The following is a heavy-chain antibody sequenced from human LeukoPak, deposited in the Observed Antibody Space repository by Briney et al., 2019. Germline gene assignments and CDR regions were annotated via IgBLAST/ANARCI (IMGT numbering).Heavy chain of an antibody. V-gene: IGHV3-74*01. CDR2: INSDGSST. D-gene: IGHD6-13*01. Sequence: AGGSLRLSCAASGFTFSSYWMHWVRQAPGKGLVWVSRINSDGSSTSYADSVKGRFTISRDNAKNTLYLQMSSLRAEDTAVYYCASSYSSSWYRVYWGQGTLVTVSS. J-gene: IGHJ4*02. CDR3: ASSYSSSWYRVY. CDR1: GFTFSSYW.